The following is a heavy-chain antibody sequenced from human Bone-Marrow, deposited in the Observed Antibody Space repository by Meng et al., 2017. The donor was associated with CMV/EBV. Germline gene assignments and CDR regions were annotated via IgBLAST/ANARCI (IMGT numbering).Heavy chain of an antibody. V-gene: IGHV3-48*04. CDR2: ISSSSSTI. Sequence: GGSLRLSCAASGFTFSSYSMNWVRQAPGKGLEWVSYISSSSSTIYYADSVKGRFTISRDNAKNSLYLQMNSLRAEDTAVYYCARDQSSGWYTLQSGYGMDVWGQGTTVTVSS. J-gene: IGHJ6*02. D-gene: IGHD6-19*01. CDR3: ARDQSSGWYTLQSGYGMDV. CDR1: GFTFSSYS.